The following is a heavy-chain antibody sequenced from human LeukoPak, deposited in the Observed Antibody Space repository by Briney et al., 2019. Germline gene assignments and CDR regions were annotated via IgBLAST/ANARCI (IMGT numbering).Heavy chain of an antibody. J-gene: IGHJ4*02. CDR3: ARYNILTGSDY. CDR2: IYYSGSS. CDR1: GGSIGSYY. V-gene: IGHV4-59*01. D-gene: IGHD3-9*01. Sequence: PSETLSLTCTVSGGSIGSYYWSWLRQPPGQGLEGIGYIYYSGSSNYNPSLTSRVTISVDTSKNQFSLKLTSVTAADTAVYYCARYNILTGSDYWGQGILVTVSS.